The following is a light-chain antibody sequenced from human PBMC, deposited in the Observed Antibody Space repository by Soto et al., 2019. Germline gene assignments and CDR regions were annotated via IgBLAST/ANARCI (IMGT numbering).Light chain of an antibody. CDR2: QAS. V-gene: IGKV3-11*01. CDR3: HQRQSWPRT. CDR1: QYINTR. Sequence: SGWTKSTATLSSFSGDRVTLSRRASQYINTRLAWYQHRPGQAPRLLIYQASIRAAGIPARFSARGTGTDFTLTISDVQTEDFTVYYCHQRQSWPRTFGPGSKGDIK. J-gene: IGKJ1*01.